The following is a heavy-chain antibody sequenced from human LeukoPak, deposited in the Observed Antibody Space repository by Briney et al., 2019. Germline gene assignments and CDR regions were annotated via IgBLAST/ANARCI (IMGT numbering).Heavy chain of an antibody. D-gene: IGHD2-15*01. CDR2: IYYSGST. V-gene: IGHV4-59*01. CDR1: GGSISSYY. J-gene: IGHJ5*02. Sequence: KPSETLSLTCTVSGGSISSYYWSWIRQPPGKGLEWFGYIYYSGSTNYNPSLKSRVTISVDTSKNQFSLKLSSVTAADTAVYCCARGLYPRRKLLQAGWFDPWGRGTLVTVSS. CDR3: ARGLYPRRKLLQAGWFDP.